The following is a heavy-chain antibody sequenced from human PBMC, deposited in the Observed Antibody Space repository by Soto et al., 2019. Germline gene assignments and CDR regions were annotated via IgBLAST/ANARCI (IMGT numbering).Heavy chain of an antibody. J-gene: IGHJ4*02. CDR2: IYPDDSDT. V-gene: IGHV5-51*03. Sequence: EVQLVQSGAEVKKPGESLKISCKASGYSFINYWIGWVRQMPGKGLEWMGIIYPDDSDTRYSPSFQGRVTISVDESIDTAYLQWSSLKASDTAIYYCATASDWAFDYWGQGTLVTVSS. D-gene: IGHD3-9*01. CDR3: ATASDWAFDY. CDR1: GYSFINYW.